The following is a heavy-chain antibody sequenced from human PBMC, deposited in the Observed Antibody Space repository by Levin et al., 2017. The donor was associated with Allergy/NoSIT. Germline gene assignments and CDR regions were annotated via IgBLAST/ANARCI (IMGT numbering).Heavy chain of an antibody. D-gene: IGHD2-2*01. CDR3: AREAPGYCSSTSCQGLDY. CDR2: INPNSGGT. Sequence: PGASVKVSCKASGYTFTGYYMHWVRQAPGQGLEWMGWINPNSGGTNYAQKFQGWVTMTRDTSISTAYMELSRLRSDDTAVYYCAREAPGYCSSTSCQGLDYWGQGTLVTVSS. V-gene: IGHV1-2*04. CDR1: GYTFTGYY. J-gene: IGHJ4*02.